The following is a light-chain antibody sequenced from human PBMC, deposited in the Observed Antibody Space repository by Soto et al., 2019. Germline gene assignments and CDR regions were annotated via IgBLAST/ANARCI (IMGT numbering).Light chain of an antibody. J-gene: IGKJ1*01. V-gene: IGKV3-15*01. CDR3: QQYNNWPTWT. Sequence: EIVMTQSPATLSVSPGERATLSCRASQSVSTNLAWYQQRPGQAPRPLIYGASTRATGIPARFSGSGSGTKFTLTISNLQSEDLAVYYCQQYNNWPTWTFGQGTKVDI. CDR2: GAS. CDR1: QSVSTN.